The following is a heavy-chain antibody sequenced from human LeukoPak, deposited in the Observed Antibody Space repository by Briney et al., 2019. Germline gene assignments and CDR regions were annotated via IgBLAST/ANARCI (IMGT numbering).Heavy chain of an antibody. CDR2: IYYSGST. V-gene: IGHV4-39*07. CDR1: GGSISSSSYY. J-gene: IGHJ4*02. CDR3: ARGTMVRGVPPDY. Sequence: PSETLSLTCTVSGGSISSSSYYWGWIRQPPGKGLEWIGSIYYSGSTYYNPFLKSRVTISVDTSKNQFSLKLSSVTAADTAVYYCARGTMVRGVPPDYWGQGTLVTVSS. D-gene: IGHD3-10*01.